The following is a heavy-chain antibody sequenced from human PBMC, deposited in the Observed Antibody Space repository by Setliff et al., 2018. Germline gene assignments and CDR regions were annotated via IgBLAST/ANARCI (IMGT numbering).Heavy chain of an antibody. CDR1: GGSISSSNW. D-gene: IGHD3-3*01. CDR2: INHSGST. J-gene: IGHJ3*02. CDR3: AYSSDYDFWSGFLNDAFDI. V-gene: IGHV4-4*02. Sequence: KPSETLSLTCAVSGGSISSSNWWSWVRQPPGKGLEWIGEINHSGSTNYNPSLKSRVTISVDTSKNQFSLKLSSVTAADTAVYYCAYSSDYDFWSGFLNDAFDIWGQGTMVTVSS.